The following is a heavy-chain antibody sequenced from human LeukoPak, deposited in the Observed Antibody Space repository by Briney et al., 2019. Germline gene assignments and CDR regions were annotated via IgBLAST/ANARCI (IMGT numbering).Heavy chain of an antibody. D-gene: IGHD6-13*01. CDR2: ISTTSTYI. CDR1: GFTFSDFG. J-gene: IGHJ6*03. CDR3: AKALGSSIWRRLDYYYMDV. Sequence: GGSLRLSCAASGFTFSDFGMNWVRQAPGKGLEWVSSISTTSTYIYYGDSVKGRFTISRDNAENSLYLQMNSLRAEDTAVYYCAKALGSSIWRRLDYYYMDVWGKGTTVTVSS. V-gene: IGHV3-21*04.